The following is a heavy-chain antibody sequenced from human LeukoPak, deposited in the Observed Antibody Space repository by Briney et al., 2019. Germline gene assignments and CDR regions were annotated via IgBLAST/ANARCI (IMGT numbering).Heavy chain of an antibody. D-gene: IGHD3-9*01. Sequence: SETLSLTCAVSGVSISSSEWWIWVRQPPGQGVEWIGEIHRDGRTRYNPSLKSRVTMSIDYSKNQFSLKVSSVTAADTAIYYCGKTDIYFNPIDYWGPGSLVTVSS. V-gene: IGHV4-4*02. CDR3: GKTDIYFNPIDY. CDR1: GVSISSSEW. CDR2: IHRDGRT. J-gene: IGHJ4*02.